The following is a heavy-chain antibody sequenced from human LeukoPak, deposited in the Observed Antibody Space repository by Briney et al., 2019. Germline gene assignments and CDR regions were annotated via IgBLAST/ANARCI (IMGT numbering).Heavy chain of an antibody. V-gene: IGHV4-34*01. J-gene: IGHJ4*02. CDR3: ARGPNYYGSGSYDY. D-gene: IGHD3-10*01. Sequence: PSETLSLTCTVSGGSISSYYWSWIRQPPGKGLEWIGEINHSGSTNYNPSLKSRVTISVDTSKNQFSLKLSSVTAADTAVYYCARGPNYYGSGSYDYWGQGTLVTVSS. CDR2: INHSGST. CDR1: GGSISSYY.